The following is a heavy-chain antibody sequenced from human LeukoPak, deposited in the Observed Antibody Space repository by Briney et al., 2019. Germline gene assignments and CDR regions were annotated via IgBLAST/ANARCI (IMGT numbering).Heavy chain of an antibody. CDR1: GFTFSSYW. CDR2: INSDGSST. J-gene: IGHJ5*02. D-gene: IGHD3-3*01. CDR3: AKAGGYFSARNWFDP. Sequence: PGGSLRLSCAASGFTFSSYWMHWVRQAPGKGLMWVSRINSDGSSTNYADSVKGRFTISRDNSKNTLYLQMNSLRAEDTAVYYCAKAGGYFSARNWFDPWGQGTLVTVSS. V-gene: IGHV3-74*01.